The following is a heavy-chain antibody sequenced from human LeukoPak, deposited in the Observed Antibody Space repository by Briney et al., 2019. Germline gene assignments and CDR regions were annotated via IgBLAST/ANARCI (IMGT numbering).Heavy chain of an antibody. V-gene: IGHV4-59*12. CDR2: IHYSGST. Sequence: PSETLSLTCTVSGGSISSYYWNWIRQPPGKGLEWIGFIHYSGSTNYNPSLKSRVTISVDTSKNQLSLKVNSMTAADTAVYYCARGGTSETYSYYFDLWGQGTLVTVSS. CDR1: GGSISSYY. J-gene: IGHJ4*02. D-gene: IGHD4-11*01. CDR3: ARGGTSETYSYYFDL.